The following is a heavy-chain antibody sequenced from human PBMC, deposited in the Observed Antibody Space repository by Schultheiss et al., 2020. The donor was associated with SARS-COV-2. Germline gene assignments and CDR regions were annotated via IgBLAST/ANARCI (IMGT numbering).Heavy chain of an antibody. D-gene: IGHD3-10*01. V-gene: IGHV3-21*04. Sequence: GGSLRLSCAASGFTFSSYWMHWVRQAPGKGLEWVSSISSSSSYIYYADSVKGRFTISRDNAKNSLYLQMNSLRAEDTALYYCARDMAGDWYFDLWGRGTLVTVSS. CDR1: GFTFSSYW. CDR3: ARDMAGDWYFDL. J-gene: IGHJ2*01. CDR2: ISSSSSYI.